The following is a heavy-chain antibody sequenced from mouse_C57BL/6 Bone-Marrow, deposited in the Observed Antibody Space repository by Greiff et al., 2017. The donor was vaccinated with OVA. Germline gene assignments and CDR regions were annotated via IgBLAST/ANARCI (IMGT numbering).Heavy chain of an antibody. D-gene: IGHD2-3*01. V-gene: IGHV14-4*01. CDR3: TTEGYYDY. Sequence: EVQLQESGAELVRPGASVKLSCTASGFNIKDDYMHWVKQRPEQGLEWIGWIDPENGDTAYASKFQGKATITADTSSNTAYLQLSSLTSEDTAVYYCTTEGYYDYWGQGTTLTVSS. CDR2: IDPENGDT. CDR1: GFNIKDDY. J-gene: IGHJ2*01.